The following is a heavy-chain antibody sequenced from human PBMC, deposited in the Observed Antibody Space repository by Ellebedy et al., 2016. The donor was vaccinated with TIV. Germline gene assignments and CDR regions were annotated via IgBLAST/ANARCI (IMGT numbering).Heavy chain of an antibody. CDR3: ARLEPIMVRTAVQGYFDK. V-gene: IGHV4-59*08. D-gene: IGHD2-21*02. J-gene: IGHJ4*02. CDR1: GGSISSYY. CDR2: INYNGTT. Sequence: ESLKISCTVSGGSISSYYWSWIRQPPGKGLEWIGYINYNGTTKVNPSLKSRVTISVDTSKNQFSLRLSSVSAADTAVYYCARLEPIMVRTAVQGYFDKWGQGNLVTVSS.